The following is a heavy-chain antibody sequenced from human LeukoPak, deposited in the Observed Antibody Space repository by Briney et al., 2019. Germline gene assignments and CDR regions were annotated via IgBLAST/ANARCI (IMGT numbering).Heavy chain of an antibody. CDR3: ARARLRQQLVLDY. CDR2: ISGSGGTT. D-gene: IGHD6-13*01. Sequence: GGSLRLSCVGSGFTFSSYVMNWVRQTPGKGLEWVSSISGSGGTTFYADSVKGRFTISRDNAKNSLYLQMNSLRAEDTAVYYCARARLRQQLVLDYWGQGTLVTVSS. CDR1: GFTFSSYV. J-gene: IGHJ4*02. V-gene: IGHV3-23*01.